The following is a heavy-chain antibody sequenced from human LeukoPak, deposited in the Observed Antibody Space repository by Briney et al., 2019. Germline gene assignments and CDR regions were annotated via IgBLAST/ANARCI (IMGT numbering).Heavy chain of an antibody. Sequence: ASVKVSCKASGYAFTGYYMHWVRQAPGQGLEWMGWINPNSGGTNYAQKFQGRVTMTRNTSISTAYMELSSLRSEDTAVYYCARTTAMASDYWGQGTLVTVSS. D-gene: IGHD5-18*01. CDR1: GYAFTGYY. CDR2: INPNSGGT. CDR3: ARTTAMASDY. V-gene: IGHV1-2*02. J-gene: IGHJ4*02.